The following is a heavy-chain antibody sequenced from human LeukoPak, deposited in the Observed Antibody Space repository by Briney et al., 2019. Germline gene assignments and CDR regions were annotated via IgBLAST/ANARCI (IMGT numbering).Heavy chain of an antibody. V-gene: IGHV1-2*02. CDR1: GYTFTDYN. J-gene: IGHJ4*02. Sequence: VASVKASCKASGYTFTDYNIHWVRQAPGQGLEWMGWISPNSGGTNYAQKFQGRVTMTRDTSITTAYMELSRLRSDDTAMYYCTVWFGELTHWGQGTLVTVSS. CDR3: TVWFGELTH. D-gene: IGHD3-10*01. CDR2: ISPNSGGT.